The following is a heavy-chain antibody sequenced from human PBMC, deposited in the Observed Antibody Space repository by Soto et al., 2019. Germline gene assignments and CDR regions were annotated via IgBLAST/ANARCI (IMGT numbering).Heavy chain of an antibody. CDR3: ARSGRQQLARRNWFDP. CDR2: INHSRRS. Sequence: QVQLQQWGAGLLKPSETLSLTCAVYGGSFSSYYWSWIRQPPGKGLEWIGEINHSRRSNYNPSLKSRVTMSVDTSKNHFSLNLSSVTAADTAVYYYARSGRQQLARRNWFDPWGQGTLVIVSS. V-gene: IGHV4-34*01. CDR1: GGSFSSYY. D-gene: IGHD6-13*01. J-gene: IGHJ5*02.